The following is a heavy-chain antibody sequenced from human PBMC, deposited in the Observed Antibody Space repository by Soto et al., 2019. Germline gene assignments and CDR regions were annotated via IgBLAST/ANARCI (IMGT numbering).Heavy chain of an antibody. CDR1: GYSISSGYY. Sequence: PSETLSLTCAVSGYSISSGYYWGWIRQPPGKGLEWIGSIYHSGSTYYNPSLKSRVTISVDTSKNQFSLKLSSVTAADTAVYYCAGTMVRGVRAYYYGMDVWGQGTTVTVSS. J-gene: IGHJ6*02. V-gene: IGHV4-38-2*01. CDR3: AGTMVRGVRAYYYGMDV. D-gene: IGHD3-10*01. CDR2: IYHSGST.